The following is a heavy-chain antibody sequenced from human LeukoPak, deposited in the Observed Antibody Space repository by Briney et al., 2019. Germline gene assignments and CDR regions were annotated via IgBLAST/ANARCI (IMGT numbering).Heavy chain of an antibody. CDR2: ISALNGNR. Sequence: ASVKVSCKASGYIFTNYGISWVRQAPGQGLEWMGWISALNGNRNIAQKVQGRVTVTTDTSTTTAYMELGSLRSDDTAVYYCATEGGHQPAWFDSWGQGTLITASS. V-gene: IGHV1-18*01. CDR1: GYIFTNYG. J-gene: IGHJ5*01. D-gene: IGHD1-14*01. CDR3: ATEGGHQPAWFDS.